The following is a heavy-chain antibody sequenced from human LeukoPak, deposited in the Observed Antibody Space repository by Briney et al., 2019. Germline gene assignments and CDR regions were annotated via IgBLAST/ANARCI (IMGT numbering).Heavy chain of an antibody. CDR1: GYTFTGYY. D-gene: IGHD5-24*01. V-gene: IGHV1-2*04. CDR2: INPNSGGT. Sequence: ASVKVSCKASGYTFTGYYMHWVRQAPGQGLEWMGWINPNSGGTNYAQKFQGWVTMTRDTSISTAYMELSRLRSDDTAVYYCARERRDGYNSWGYYFDYWGQGTLVTVSS. CDR3: ARERRDGYNSWGYYFDY. J-gene: IGHJ4*02.